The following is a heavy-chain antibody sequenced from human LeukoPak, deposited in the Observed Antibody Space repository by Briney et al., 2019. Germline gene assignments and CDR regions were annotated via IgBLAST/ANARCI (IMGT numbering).Heavy chain of an antibody. CDR1: RGTFSSYA. V-gene: IGHV1-69*05. CDR2: IIPIFGTA. J-gene: IGHJ4*02. Sequence: SVKVSFKACRGTFSSYAISWVRQAPGQGLEWMGRIIPIFGTANYAQKFQGRVTITTDESTRTAYMELSSLRSEDTGGYYCARESYYDSSGPGGGALNYFDYWGQGTLVTVSS. D-gene: IGHD3-22*01. CDR3: ARESYYDSSGPGGGALNYFDY.